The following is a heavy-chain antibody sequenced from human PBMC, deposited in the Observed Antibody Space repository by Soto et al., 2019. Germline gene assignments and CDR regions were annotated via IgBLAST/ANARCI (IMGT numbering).Heavy chain of an antibody. CDR2: VYYSGST. J-gene: IGHJ4*02. CDR3: RRLEGLATISYYFDY. Sequence: QLQLQESGPGLVKPSETLSLTCTVSGGSVSSSSYYWGWVRQPPGKGLEWIGSVYYSGSTYYNPSLESRVTISVDKSKNQFSLKLMCLSAADTAVYYRRRLEGLATISYYFDYWGQGALVTVSS. CDR1: GGSVSSSSYY. D-gene: IGHD3-9*01. V-gene: IGHV4-39*01.